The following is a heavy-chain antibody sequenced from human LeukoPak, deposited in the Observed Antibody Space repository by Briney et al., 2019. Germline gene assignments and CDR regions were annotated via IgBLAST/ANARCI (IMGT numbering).Heavy chain of an antibody. CDR3: ANSLEMATQG. CDR1: GFTFSVYD. J-gene: IGHJ4*02. D-gene: IGHD5-24*01. CDR2: ISRGGIS. V-gene: IGHV3-23*01. Sequence: GGSLRLSCAASGFTFSVYDMYWIRQSPGKGLECVSVISRGGISYYADSVKGRFTISRDNSKNTLYLQMNSLRAEDTAVYYCANSLEMATQGWGQGTLVTVSS.